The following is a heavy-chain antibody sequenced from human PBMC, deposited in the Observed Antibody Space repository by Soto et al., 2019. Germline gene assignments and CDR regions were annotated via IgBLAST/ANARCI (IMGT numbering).Heavy chain of an antibody. CDR3: VCGVNFFIY. J-gene: IGHJ4*02. CDR1: GFTFSTYW. V-gene: IGHV3-7*01. D-gene: IGHD1-26*01. Sequence: EVQLVESGGGLVQPGGSLRLSCAASGFTFSTYWMTWVRQPPGKGLEWVANMDQDGSETYYVDSVSGRVTVSRDNAKNAPYLQMNSLINEATAVYYCVCGVNFFIYSRQGTLVTVAP. CDR2: MDQDGSET.